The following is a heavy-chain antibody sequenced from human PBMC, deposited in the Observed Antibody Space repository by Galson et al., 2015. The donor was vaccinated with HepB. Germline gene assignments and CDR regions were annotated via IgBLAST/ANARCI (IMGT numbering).Heavy chain of an antibody. CDR1: GFPFNSYT. CDR3: VRGSYSSGCCLDY. D-gene: IGHD6-19*01. Sequence: SLRLSCAASGFPFNSYTMNWVRQAPGKGLEWVSSITSTKSYICYADSVRGRFTISRDNAKNSLFLQMNNLRAEDTAVYYCVRGSYSSGCCLDYWGQGTLVTVSS. CDR2: ITSTKSYI. V-gene: IGHV3-21*01. J-gene: IGHJ4*02.